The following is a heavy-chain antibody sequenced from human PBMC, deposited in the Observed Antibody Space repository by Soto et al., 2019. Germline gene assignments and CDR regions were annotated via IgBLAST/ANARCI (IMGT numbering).Heavy chain of an antibody. CDR3: ASGWFGELFPDPYNWFDP. D-gene: IGHD3-10*01. J-gene: IGHJ5*02. CDR2: ISSSGSTI. CDR1: GFTFSDYY. Sequence: QGQLVESGGGLVKPGGSLRLSCAASGFTFSDYYMSWIRQAPGKGLEWVSYISSSGSTIYYADSVKGRFTISRDNAKNSLYLQMNSLRAEDTAVYYCASGWFGELFPDPYNWFDPWGQGTLVTVSS. V-gene: IGHV3-11*01.